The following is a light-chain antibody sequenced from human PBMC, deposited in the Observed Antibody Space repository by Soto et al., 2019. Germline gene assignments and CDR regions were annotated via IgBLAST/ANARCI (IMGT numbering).Light chain of an antibody. CDR2: VAS. J-gene: IGKJ5*01. CDR1: RHITTS. CDR3: QQYYTYPLT. V-gene: IGKV1-8*01. Sequence: AIQMTQSPSSLSASIGDRVTITCRASRHITTSLAWYQQKPGTAPKLLIYVASTLQSGVPSRFSGSGSGTDFTLTISRLQSEDFATYYCQQYYTYPLTFGQGTRLDLK.